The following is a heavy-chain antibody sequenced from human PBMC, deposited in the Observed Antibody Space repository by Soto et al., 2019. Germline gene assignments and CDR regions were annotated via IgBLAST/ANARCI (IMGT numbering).Heavy chain of an antibody. CDR3: ARRTYGSGSPYYYYMDV. CDR2: IYPGDSDT. J-gene: IGHJ6*03. V-gene: IGHV5-51*01. Sequence: GESLKISCKGSGYSFTSYWIGWVRQMPGKGLEWMGIIYPGDSDTRYSPSFQGQVTISADKSISTAYLQWSSLKASDTAMYYCARRTYGSGSPYYYYMDVWGKGTTVTVSS. D-gene: IGHD3-10*01. CDR1: GYSFTSYW.